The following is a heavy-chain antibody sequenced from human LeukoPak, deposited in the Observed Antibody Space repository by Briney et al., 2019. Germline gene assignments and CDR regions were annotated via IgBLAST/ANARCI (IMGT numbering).Heavy chain of an antibody. CDR2: ITAYNGNT. V-gene: IGHV1-18*01. J-gene: IGHJ4*02. D-gene: IGHD3-9*01. CDR3: ARAGYDILTLAPDPANDY. Sequence: ASVKVSCKASGYTFIRYGINWVGQAPGQGLEWMGWITAYNGNTNYAQKLQGRVTMTTDTSTSTAYMELRSLRSDDTAVYYCARAGYDILTLAPDPANDYWGQGTLVTVSS. CDR1: GYTFIRYG.